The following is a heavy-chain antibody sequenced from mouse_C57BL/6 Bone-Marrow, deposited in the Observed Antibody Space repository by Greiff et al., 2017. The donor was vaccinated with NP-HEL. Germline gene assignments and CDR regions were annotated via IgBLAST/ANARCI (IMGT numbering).Heavy chain of an antibody. V-gene: IGHV1-19*01. CDR2: INPYNGGT. Sequence: EVKLQESGPVLVKPGASVKMSCKASGYTFTDYYMNWVKQSHGKSLEWIGVINPYNGGTSYNQKFKGKATLTVDKSSSTAYMELNSLTSEDSAVYYCARYDYGSSYWYFDVWGTGTTVTVSS. D-gene: IGHD1-1*01. CDR3: ARYDYGSSYWYFDV. CDR1: GYTFTDYY. J-gene: IGHJ1*03.